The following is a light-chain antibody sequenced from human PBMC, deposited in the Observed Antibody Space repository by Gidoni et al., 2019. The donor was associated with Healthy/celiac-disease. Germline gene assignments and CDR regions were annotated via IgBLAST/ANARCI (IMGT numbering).Light chain of an antibody. CDR3: QQYGSSPPFT. J-gene: IGKJ3*01. Sequence: EIVLTQSPGTLSLSPGERATLSCRASQSVSSSYLAGYQQKPGQAPRLLIYGASSRATGIPDRFSGSGSGTDFTLPISRLEPEDFAVYYCQQYGSSPPFTFGPGTKVDIK. CDR2: GAS. V-gene: IGKV3-20*01. CDR1: QSVSSSY.